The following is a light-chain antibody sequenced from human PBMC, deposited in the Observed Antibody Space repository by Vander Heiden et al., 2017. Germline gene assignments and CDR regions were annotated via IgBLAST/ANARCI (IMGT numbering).Light chain of an antibody. CDR1: SSNIGAGYD. CDR2: GNS. CDR3: QSYDSSLSGYV. Sequence: QSVLTQPPSVSGAPGQRVTISCTGSSSNIGAGYDVHWYQQLPGAAPNLLSYGNSNRPSGVPDRCSGSKSGTSASLAITGLQAEDEADYYCQSYDSSLSGYVFGTGTKVTVL. V-gene: IGLV1-40*01. J-gene: IGLJ1*01.